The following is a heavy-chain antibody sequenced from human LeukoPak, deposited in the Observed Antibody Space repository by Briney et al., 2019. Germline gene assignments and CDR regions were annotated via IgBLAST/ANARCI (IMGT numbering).Heavy chain of an antibody. CDR1: GGSFSGYY. D-gene: IGHD1-1*01. CDR3: ARGRGTVTTFFYFDY. Sequence: SETLSLTCAVYGGSFSGYYWSWIRQPPGKGLEWIGEINHSGSTNYNPSLKSRVTISVDTSKNQFSLKLSSVTAADTAVYYCARGRGTVTTFFYFDYWGQGTLVTVSS. CDR2: INHSGST. J-gene: IGHJ4*02. V-gene: IGHV4-34*01.